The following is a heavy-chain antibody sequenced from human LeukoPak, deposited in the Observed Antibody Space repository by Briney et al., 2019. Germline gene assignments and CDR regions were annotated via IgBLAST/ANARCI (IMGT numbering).Heavy chain of an antibody. CDR3: ASPSPDYSNYAGAGAFDY. CDR2: IYHSGST. D-gene: IGHD4-11*01. V-gene: IGHV4-38-2*01. Sequence: SETLSLTCAISGYSISSGYYWGWIRQPPGKGLEWIGSIYHSGSTYYNPSLKSRVTISVDTSKNQFSLKLSSVTAADTAVYYCASPSPDYSNYAGAGAFDYWGQGTLVTVSS. J-gene: IGHJ4*02. CDR1: GYSISSGYY.